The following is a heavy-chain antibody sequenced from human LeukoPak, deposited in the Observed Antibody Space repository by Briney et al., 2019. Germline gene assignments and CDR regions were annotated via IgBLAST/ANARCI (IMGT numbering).Heavy chain of an antibody. CDR1: GGSISGGSYY. D-gene: IGHD6-19*01. J-gene: IGHJ4*02. Sequence: PSQTLSLTCTVSGGSISGGSYYWSWIRQPAGKGLEWIGRIYTSGSTNYNPSLKSRVTISVDTSKNQFSLKLSSVTAADTAVYYCARYLIAVAGKSYFDYWGQGTLVTVSS. CDR2: IYTSGST. V-gene: IGHV4-61*02. CDR3: ARYLIAVAGKSYFDY.